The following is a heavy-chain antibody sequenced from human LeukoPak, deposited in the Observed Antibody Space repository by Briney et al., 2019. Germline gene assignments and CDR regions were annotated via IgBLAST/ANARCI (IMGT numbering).Heavy chain of an antibody. Sequence: GGSLRLSCAASGFTFSSYAMHWVRQAPGKGLEWVAVISYDGSNKYYADSVKGRFTISRDNSKNTLYLQMNSLRAEDTAVYYCAKIEVAATSYYGMDVWGQGTTVTVSS. CDR1: GFTFSSYA. J-gene: IGHJ6*02. D-gene: IGHD2-15*01. V-gene: IGHV3-30-3*02. CDR2: ISYDGSNK. CDR3: AKIEVAATSYYGMDV.